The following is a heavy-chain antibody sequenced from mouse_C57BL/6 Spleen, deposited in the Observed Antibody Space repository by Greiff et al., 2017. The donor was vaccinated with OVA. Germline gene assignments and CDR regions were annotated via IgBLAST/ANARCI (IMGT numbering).Heavy chain of an antibody. V-gene: IGHV5-16*01. J-gene: IGHJ4*01. Sequence: EVKLVESEGGLVQPGSSMKLSCTASGFTFSDYYMAWVRQVPEKGLEWVANINYDGSSTYYLDSLKSRFIISRDNAKNILYLQMSSLKSEDTATYYCARDRVGLAMDYWGQGTSVTVSS. D-gene: IGHD2-2*01. CDR3: ARDRVGLAMDY. CDR1: GFTFSDYY. CDR2: INYDGSST.